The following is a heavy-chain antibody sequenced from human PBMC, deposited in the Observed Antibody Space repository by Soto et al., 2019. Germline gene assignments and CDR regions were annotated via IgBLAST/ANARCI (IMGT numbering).Heavy chain of an antibody. Sequence: EVQLVESGGGLVQPGGSLRLSCAASGFTFSDHYMDWVRQAPGKGLEWVGRSKNKADSYTTEYAASVKGRFTISRDGSMNSLFLQMNSVKNGDTAVYYCTVWGSGNDFGAAWGQGILVTVSS. CDR3: TVWGSGNDFGAA. CDR2: SKNKADSYTT. CDR1: GFTFSDHY. J-gene: IGHJ4*02. D-gene: IGHD3-10*01. V-gene: IGHV3-72*01.